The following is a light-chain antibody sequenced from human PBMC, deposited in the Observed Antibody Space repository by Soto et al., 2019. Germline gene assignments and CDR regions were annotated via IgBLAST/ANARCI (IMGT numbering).Light chain of an antibody. CDR2: GAS. CDR1: QFVSSN. CDR3: QQYHNWPPIT. V-gene: IGKV3D-15*01. J-gene: IGKJ5*01. Sequence: EIVMTQSPVTLSVSSGERATLSCRASQFVSSNLAWYQQKPGQAPRLLIYGASTRATGIPARFSGSGSGTEFTLTISNLQSEDFAVYFCQQYHNWPPITFGQGTRLEI.